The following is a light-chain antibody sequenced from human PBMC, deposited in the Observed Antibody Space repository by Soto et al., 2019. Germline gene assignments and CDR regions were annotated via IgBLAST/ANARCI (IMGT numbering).Light chain of an antibody. CDR1: QSVSSTY. Sequence: EIVLTQSPGTLSLSPGERATLSYRASQSVSSTYLAWYQQKPGQAPRLLIYDASSRATGIPDRFSGSGSGTDFTLTISRLGPEDFAVYYCHQYGSSPWTFGQGTKVEIK. CDR2: DAS. V-gene: IGKV3-20*01. J-gene: IGKJ1*01. CDR3: HQYGSSPWT.